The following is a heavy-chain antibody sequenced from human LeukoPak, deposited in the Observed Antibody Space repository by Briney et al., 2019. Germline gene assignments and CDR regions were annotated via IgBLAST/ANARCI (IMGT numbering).Heavy chain of an antibody. CDR1: GFTVSSNY. D-gene: IGHD2-2*01. CDR2: IYSGGST. Sequence: GGSLRLSCAASGFTVSSNYMSWVRQAPGKGLEWVSVIYSGGSTYYADSVKGRFTISRDNSKNTLYLQMNSLRAEDTAVYYCARDRRYCGSTSCYYPYYYGMDVWGQGTTVTVSS. J-gene: IGHJ6*02. V-gene: IGHV3-53*01. CDR3: ARDRRYCGSTSCYYPYYYGMDV.